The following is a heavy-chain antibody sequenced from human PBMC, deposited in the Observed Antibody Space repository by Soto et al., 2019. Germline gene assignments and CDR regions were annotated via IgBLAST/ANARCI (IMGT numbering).Heavy chain of an antibody. V-gene: IGHV3-23*01. CDR1: GFTFSSYA. D-gene: IGHD6-19*01. Sequence: GVPLGLSCAASGFTFSSYAMSWVLQAPGKGLEWVSAISGSGGSTYYADSVKGRFTISRDNSKNTLYLQMNSLRAEDTAVYYCAKDSIAVAGSSYWGQGTLVTVS. CDR2: ISGSGGST. J-gene: IGHJ4*02. CDR3: AKDSIAVAGSSY.